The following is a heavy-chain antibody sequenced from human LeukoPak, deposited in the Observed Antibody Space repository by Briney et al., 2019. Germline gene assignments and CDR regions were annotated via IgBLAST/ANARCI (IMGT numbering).Heavy chain of an antibody. D-gene: IGHD2-2*01. CDR1: GRSFSGYY. J-gene: IGHJ1*01. Sequence: SETLSLTCAVYGRSFSGYYWSCIRQPTGKALEWIGEINHSGITNYNPSLKSRVTISVDTSKTQLALKLSSVTAADTAVYYCARAGYCSSTSCSLLRKYFQHWGQGTLVTVSS. CDR3: ARAGYCSSTSCSLLRKYFQH. CDR2: INHSGIT. V-gene: IGHV4-34*01.